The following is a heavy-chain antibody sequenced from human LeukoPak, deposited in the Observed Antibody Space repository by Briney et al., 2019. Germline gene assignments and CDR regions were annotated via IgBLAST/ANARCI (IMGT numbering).Heavy chain of an antibody. D-gene: IGHD3-10*01. J-gene: IGHJ4*02. V-gene: IGHV3-23*01. CDR2: IIERGCGT. CDR1: GISLSNYA. CDR3: AKRGVVIRGILVIGYHQEAYHYDF. Sequence: GGSLRLSCVGSGISLSNYAMTWVRQAPGKGLEWVSYIIERGCGTTYADSVKGRFTISRDTSLNTLYLQMNNLRAEDTAVYFCAKRGVVIRGILVIGYHQEAYHYDFWGQGVLVTVSS.